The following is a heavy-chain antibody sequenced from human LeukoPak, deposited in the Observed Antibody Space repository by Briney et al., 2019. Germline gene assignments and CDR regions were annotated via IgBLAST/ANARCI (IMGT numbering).Heavy chain of an antibody. CDR1: GYSISSGYY. CDR3: ARDRIYGSGSDHFDY. J-gene: IGHJ4*02. Sequence: SETLSLTCTVSGYSISSGYYWGWIRPPPGKGLEWIGSIYHSGSTYYNPSLKSRVTISVDTSKNQFSLKLSSVTAADTAVYYCARDRIYGSGSDHFDYWGQGTLVTVSS. CDR2: IYHSGST. D-gene: IGHD3-10*01. V-gene: IGHV4-38-2*02.